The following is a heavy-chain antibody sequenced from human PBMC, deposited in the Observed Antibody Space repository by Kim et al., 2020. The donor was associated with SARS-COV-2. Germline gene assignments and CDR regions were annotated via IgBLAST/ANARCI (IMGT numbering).Heavy chain of an antibody. Sequence: GGSLRLSCVASGFTFSNNWMTWVRQAPGKGLEWVANINHDGSEKFYVESVKGRFTISRDNAKNSLFLQMNSLRVEDTAVYYCLYDSLGCYTDWGQGTLVTVSS. V-gene: IGHV3-7*01. CDR1: GFTFSNNW. CDR2: INHDGSEK. CDR3: LYDSLGCYTD. D-gene: IGHD3-22*01. J-gene: IGHJ4*02.